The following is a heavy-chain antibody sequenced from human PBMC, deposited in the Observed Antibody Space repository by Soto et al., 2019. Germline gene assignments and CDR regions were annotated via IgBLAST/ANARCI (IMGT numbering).Heavy chain of an antibody. Sequence: SVKVSCKASGGSLSTNPISWVRQAPGQGLEWMGGTGSGTGPGNHAQKFQGRLTVTADKSTSTVYMELTNRSSEDTAVYYCARRDSGGFYRFFDSWGQGTLVTVSS. CDR3: ARRDSGGFYRFFDS. CDR1: GGSLSTNP. V-gene: IGHV1-69*06. CDR2: TGSGTGPG. J-gene: IGHJ4*02. D-gene: IGHD2-15*01.